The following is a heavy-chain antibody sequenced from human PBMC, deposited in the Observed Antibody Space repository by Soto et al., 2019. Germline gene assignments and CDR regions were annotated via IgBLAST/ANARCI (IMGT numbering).Heavy chain of an antibody. CDR2: IDPSDSYT. CDR3: ASTIGYCSGGSCYLDYYYYGMDV. D-gene: IGHD2-15*01. Sequence: GESLKISCKGSGYGFTSYWISWVRQMPGKGLGWVGRIDPSDSYTNYSPSFQGHVTISADKSISTAYLQWSSLKASDTAMYYCASTIGYCSGGSCYLDYYYYGMDVWGQGTTVTVSS. CDR1: GYGFTSYW. J-gene: IGHJ6*02. V-gene: IGHV5-10-1*01.